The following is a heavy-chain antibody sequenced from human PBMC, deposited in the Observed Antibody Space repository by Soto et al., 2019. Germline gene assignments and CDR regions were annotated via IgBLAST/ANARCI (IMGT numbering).Heavy chain of an antibody. J-gene: IGHJ3*02. CDR1: GFTFSSYS. CDR2: ISSSSSYI. CDR3: ARERRYSRSVDAFDI. V-gene: IGHV3-21*01. D-gene: IGHD6-13*01. Sequence: ESLKISCAASGFTFSSYSMNWVRQAPGKGLEWVSSISSSSSYIYYADSVKGRFTISRDNAKNSLYLQMNSLRAEDTAVYYCARERRYSRSVDAFDIWGQGTMVTVSS.